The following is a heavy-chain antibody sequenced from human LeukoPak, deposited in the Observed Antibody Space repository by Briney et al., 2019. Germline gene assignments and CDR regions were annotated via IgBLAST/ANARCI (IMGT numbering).Heavy chain of an antibody. J-gene: IGHJ5*02. V-gene: IGHV3-30*18. CDR1: GFTFSSYG. Sequence: PGGSLRLSCAASGFTFSSYGMHWVRQAPGKGLEWVAVISYEGSNKYYADSVKGRFTISRDNSKNTLYLQMNSLRAEDTAVYYCAKSAEVQSGSYYGSWFDPWGQRTLVTVSS. D-gene: IGHD1-26*01. CDR3: AKSAEVQSGSYYGSWFDP. CDR2: ISYEGSNK.